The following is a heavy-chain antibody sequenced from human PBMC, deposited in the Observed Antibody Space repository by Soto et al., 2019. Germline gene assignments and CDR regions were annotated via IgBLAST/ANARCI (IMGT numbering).Heavy chain of an antibody. CDR2: ISAYNGNT. CDR3: ARDRPPIVVVVAATHWFDP. D-gene: IGHD2-15*01. CDR1: GYTFTSYG. J-gene: IGHJ5*02. V-gene: IGHV1-18*01. Sequence: ASVKVSCKASGYTFTSYGISWVRQAPGQGLEWMGWISAYNGNTNYAQKLQGRVTMTTDTSTSTAYMELRSLRSDDTAVYYCARDRPPIVVVVAATHWFDPWGQGTLVTV.